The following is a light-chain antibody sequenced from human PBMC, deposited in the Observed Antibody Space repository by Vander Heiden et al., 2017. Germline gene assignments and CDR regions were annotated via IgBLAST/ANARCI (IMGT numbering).Light chain of an antibody. CDR2: DNS. CDR1: SSNIGAGSD. Sequence: QSVLTQPPSVSGAPGQRVTISCTGSSSNIGAGSDVHWYQPLPGTAPNLLIFDNSNRPSGVPARFSGSTSGTSASLAITGLQAEDEADYYCQAYDTSLSGPVVFGGGTKLTVL. V-gene: IGLV1-40*01. J-gene: IGLJ2*01. CDR3: QAYDTSLSGPVV.